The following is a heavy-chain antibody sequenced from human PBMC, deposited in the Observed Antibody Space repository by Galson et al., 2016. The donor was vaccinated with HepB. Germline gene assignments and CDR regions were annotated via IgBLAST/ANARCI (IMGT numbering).Heavy chain of an antibody. J-gene: IGHJ6*01. CDR2: IIPIFGTA. CDR3: ATYKEDLVYTQAGPMDV. CDR1: GYTFSGHG. Sequence: SVKVSCKASGYTFSGHGIAWVRQAPGQGLEWMGGIIPIFGTAPYSQNFRGRLSISADTSTSTAYLELSSLRSGDTAVYYCATYKEDLVYTQAGPMDVWGQGTTVIVSS. D-gene: IGHD3-3*01. V-gene: IGHV1-69*06.